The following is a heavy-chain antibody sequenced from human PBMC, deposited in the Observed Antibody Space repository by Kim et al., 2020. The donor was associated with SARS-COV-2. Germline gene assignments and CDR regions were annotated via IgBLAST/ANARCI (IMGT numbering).Heavy chain of an antibody. CDR2: IYYSGST. CDR1: GGSISSYY. CDR3: ARVGDQTWIQLWPRNYYFDY. Sequence: SETLSLTCTVSGGSISSYYWSWIRQPPEKGLEWIGYIYYSGSTNYNPSLKSRVTISVDTSKNQFSLKLSSVTAADTAVYYCARVGDQTWIQLWPRNYYFDYWGQGTLVTVSS. J-gene: IGHJ4*02. D-gene: IGHD5-18*01. V-gene: IGHV4-59*13.